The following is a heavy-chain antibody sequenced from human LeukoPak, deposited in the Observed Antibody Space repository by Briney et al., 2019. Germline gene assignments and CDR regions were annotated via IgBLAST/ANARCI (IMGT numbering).Heavy chain of an antibody. CDR2: INSDGGST. CDR1: GFTFSTYW. D-gene: IGHD2-15*01. Sequence: PGGSLRLSCAASGFTFSTYWMHWVRQAPGKGLVWVSRINSDGGSTTYADSVKGRFTISRDNSKNSLYLQMNSLRLGDTALYYCATDCSGNRCYSLWGQGTLVTVSS. V-gene: IGHV3-74*01. CDR3: ATDCSGNRCYSL. J-gene: IGHJ4*02.